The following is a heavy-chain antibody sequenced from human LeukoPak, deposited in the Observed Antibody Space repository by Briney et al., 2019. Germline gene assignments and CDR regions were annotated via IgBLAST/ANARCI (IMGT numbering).Heavy chain of an antibody. Sequence: GGSLRLSCAASGLTFSSYGMHWVRQAPGKGLEWVAFIRYDGSNKYYADSVKGRFTISRDNSKNTLYLQMNSLRAEDTAVYYCAKDYRSADNAPPPGAIDYWGQGTLVTVSS. V-gene: IGHV3-30*02. CDR3: AKDYRSADNAPPPGAIDY. J-gene: IGHJ4*02. D-gene: IGHD1-14*01. CDR2: IRYDGSNK. CDR1: GLTFSSYG.